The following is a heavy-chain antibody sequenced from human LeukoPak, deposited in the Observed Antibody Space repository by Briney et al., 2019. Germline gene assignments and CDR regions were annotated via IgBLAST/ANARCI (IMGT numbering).Heavy chain of an antibody. D-gene: IGHD5-18*01. CDR2: IYYSGST. CDR3: ASPLYSYGSTDFDY. V-gene: IGHV4-59*01. Sequence: NPSETLSLTCTVSGGSISSYYWSWIRQPPGKGLEWIGYIYYSGSTNYNPSLKSRVTISVDTSKNQFSLKLSSVTAADTAVYYCASPLYSYGSTDFDYWGQGTLVTVSS. CDR1: GGSISSYY. J-gene: IGHJ4*02.